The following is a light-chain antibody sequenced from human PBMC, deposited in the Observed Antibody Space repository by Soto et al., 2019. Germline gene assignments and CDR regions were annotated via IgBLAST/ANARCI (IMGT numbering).Light chain of an antibody. J-gene: IGLJ2*01. CDR3: AAWDDSLSGLV. V-gene: IGLV1-44*01. CDR2: SNN. CDR1: SSNIGSNT. Sequence: QSVLTQPPSASGTPGQRVTISCSGSSSNIGSNTVNWYQQLPGTAPKLLIYSNNQRPSGVPDRFSGSKSGTSASLAISGLLSEHEADHYCAAWDDSLSGLVSGGDTEVTVL.